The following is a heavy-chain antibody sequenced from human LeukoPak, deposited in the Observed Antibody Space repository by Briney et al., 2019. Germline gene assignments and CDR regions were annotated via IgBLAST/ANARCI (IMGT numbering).Heavy chain of an antibody. D-gene: IGHD6-19*01. CDR1: GFTFSSYS. CDR2: ISSSSSYI. Sequence: GGSLRLSCAASGFTFSSYSMNWVRQAPGKGLEWVSSISSSSSYIYYADSVKGRFTISRDNAKNSLYLQMNSLRAEDTAVYYCARGRQWLIRNYYYYYMDVWGKGTTVTISS. V-gene: IGHV3-21*01. CDR3: ARGRQWLIRNYYYYYMDV. J-gene: IGHJ6*03.